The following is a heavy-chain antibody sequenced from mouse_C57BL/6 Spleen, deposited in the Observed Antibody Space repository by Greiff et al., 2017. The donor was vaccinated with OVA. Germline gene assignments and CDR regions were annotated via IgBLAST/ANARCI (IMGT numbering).Heavy chain of an antibody. CDR2: IDPSDSET. V-gene: IGHV1-52*01. J-gene: IGHJ1*03. Sequence: QVHVKQPGAELVRPGSSVQLSCKASGYTFTSYWMHWVKQRPIQGLEWIGNIDPSDSETHYNQKFKDKATLTVDKSSSTAYMQLSSLTSEDSAVYYCAREGTTVVAPGYFDVGGTGTTVTVSS. D-gene: IGHD1-1*01. CDR3: AREGTTVVAPGYFDV. CDR1: GYTFTSYW.